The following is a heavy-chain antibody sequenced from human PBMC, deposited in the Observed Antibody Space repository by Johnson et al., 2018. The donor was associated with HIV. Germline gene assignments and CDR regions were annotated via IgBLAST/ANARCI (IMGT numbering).Heavy chain of an antibody. CDR3: HVVVAADQTNYHDAFDI. CDR1: GFTFADYG. Sequence: VQLVESGGGVVRPGGSLRLSCAASGFTFADYGMTWVRQAPGKGLEWVSGINWNGGNTGYVDSVKGRFTISRDNAKNSLYLQMNGLRAEDTAFYYCHVVVAADQTNYHDAFDIWGQGTMVTVSS. V-gene: IGHV3-20*04. D-gene: IGHD2-15*01. CDR2: INWNGGNT. J-gene: IGHJ3*02.